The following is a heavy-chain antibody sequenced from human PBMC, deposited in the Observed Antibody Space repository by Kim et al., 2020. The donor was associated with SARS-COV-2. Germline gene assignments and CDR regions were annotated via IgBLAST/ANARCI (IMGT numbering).Heavy chain of an antibody. J-gene: IGHJ4*02. CDR3: VTAARIVAPDRNY. CDR1: ELAFGTYA. CDR2: ILYNSETT. D-gene: IGHD5-12*01. Sequence: GGSLRLSCTASELAFGTYAMSWVRQAPGKGLEWVSSILYNSETTYYADSVKGRFTISRDNSKNTLYLQMDNLRAEDTAVYYCVTAARIVAPDRNYWGQGTLVTVSS. V-gene: IGHV3-23*01.